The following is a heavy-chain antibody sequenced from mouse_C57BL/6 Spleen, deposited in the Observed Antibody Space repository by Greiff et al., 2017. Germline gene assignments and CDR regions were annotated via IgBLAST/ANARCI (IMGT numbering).Heavy chain of an antibody. CDR3: ARYDYDGWYFDV. CDR2: ISSGSSTI. D-gene: IGHD2-4*01. CDR1: GFTFSDYG. J-gene: IGHJ1*03. V-gene: IGHV5-17*01. Sequence: VQLKESGGGLVKPGGSLKLSCAASGFTFSDYGMHWVRQAPEKGLEWVAYISSGSSTIYYADTVKGRFTISRDNAKNTLFLQMTSLRSEDTAMYYCARYDYDGWYFDVWGTGTTVTVSS.